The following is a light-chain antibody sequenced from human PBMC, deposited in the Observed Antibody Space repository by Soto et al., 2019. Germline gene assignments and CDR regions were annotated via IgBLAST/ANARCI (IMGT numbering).Light chain of an antibody. J-gene: IGLJ2*01. CDR2: GNS. Sequence: QSVLTQPPSVSGAPGQRVTISCTGSSSNIGAGYDVHWYQQHPGTAPKLLIYGNSNRPSGVPDRFSGSKSGTSASLAITGLQADDEADYYCQCYDSSLNVVFGGGTKLTVL. CDR1: SSNIGAGYD. V-gene: IGLV1-40*01. CDR3: QCYDSSLNVV.